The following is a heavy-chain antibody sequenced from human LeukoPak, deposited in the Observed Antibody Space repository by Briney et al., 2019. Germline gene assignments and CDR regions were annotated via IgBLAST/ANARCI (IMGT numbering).Heavy chain of an antibody. Sequence: GGSLRLSCAASGFTFSSYAMSWVRQAPGKGLEWVSAISGSGGSTYYADSVKGRFTISRDNSKNTLYLQMNSLGAEDTAVYYCAKAKTTYYDYIWGSYRETTDAFDIWGQGTMVTVSS. CDR1: GFTFSSYA. CDR3: AKAKTTYYDYIWGSYRETTDAFDI. CDR2: ISGSGGST. J-gene: IGHJ3*02. D-gene: IGHD3-16*02. V-gene: IGHV3-23*01.